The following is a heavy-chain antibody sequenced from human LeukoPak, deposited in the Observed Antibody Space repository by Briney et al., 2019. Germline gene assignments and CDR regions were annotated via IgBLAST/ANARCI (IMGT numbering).Heavy chain of an antibody. D-gene: IGHD3-9*01. CDR2: INNNGDST. Sequence: GGSLRLSCAASGYRFNNYAIHWFRQAPGKGLEYVSGINNNGDSTYYANPVKGRFTISRDNSKNTLFLQMGSLTSEDTAVYYYARDYQTGFTGPGGDFWGQGTLVTVSS. J-gene: IGHJ4*02. CDR1: GYRFNNYA. CDR3: ARDYQTGFTGPGGDF. V-gene: IGHV3-64*01.